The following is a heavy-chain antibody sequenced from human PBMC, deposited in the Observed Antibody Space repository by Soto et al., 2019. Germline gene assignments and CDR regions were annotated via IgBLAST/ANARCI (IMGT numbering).Heavy chain of an antibody. Sequence: QVQLVQSGAEVKKPGASVKVSCKASGYTFTSYGISWVRQAPGQGLEWMGWISAYNGNTNYAQKLQGRVTMTTDTSTSTAYMELRSLRSDDTAVYYCAREMSIGEDIVVVVAANLFDYWGQGTLVTVSS. CDR1: GYTFTSYG. D-gene: IGHD2-15*01. CDR2: ISAYNGNT. J-gene: IGHJ4*02. CDR3: AREMSIGEDIVVVVAANLFDY. V-gene: IGHV1-18*01.